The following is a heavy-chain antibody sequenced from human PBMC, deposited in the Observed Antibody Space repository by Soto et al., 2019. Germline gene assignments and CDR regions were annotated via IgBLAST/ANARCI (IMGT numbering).Heavy chain of an antibody. CDR1: GGSISSGDYY. Sequence: SETLSLTCTVSGGSISSGDYYWSWIRQPPGKGLEWIGYIYYSGSTYYNPSLKSRVTISVDTSKNQFSLKLSSVTAAETAVYYCAREVIRGAAVDYWGQGTLVTVSS. J-gene: IGHJ4*02. CDR2: IYYSGST. D-gene: IGHD3-10*01. V-gene: IGHV4-30-4*01. CDR3: AREVIRGAAVDY.